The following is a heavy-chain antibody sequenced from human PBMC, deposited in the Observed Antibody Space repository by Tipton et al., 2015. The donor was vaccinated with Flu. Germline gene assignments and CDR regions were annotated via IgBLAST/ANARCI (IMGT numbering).Heavy chain of an antibody. CDR1: GFSITSGYY. D-gene: IGHD3-10*01. J-gene: IGHJ4*01. Sequence: PGLVKPSETLSLTCAVSGFSITSGYYWGWIRQPPGKGLEWIGTVYHRGSTYYNPSLNSRITLSMDKSGNQFSLQLSSVTAADTAVYYCARGVPGAIGEAHFGDWGHGIPVTVSS. CDR2: VYHRGST. CDR3: ARGVPGAIGEAHFGD. V-gene: IGHV4-38-2*01.